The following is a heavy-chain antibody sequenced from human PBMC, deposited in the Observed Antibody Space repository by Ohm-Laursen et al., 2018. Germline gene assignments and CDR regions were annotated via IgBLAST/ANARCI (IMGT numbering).Heavy chain of an antibody. CDR2: IYYSGST. CDR3: ARVLDGYGLYWYFDL. CDR1: GGSISSYY. D-gene: IGHD5-24*01. V-gene: IGHV4-59*01. Sequence: GTLSLTCTVSGGSISSYYWSWIRQPPGKGLEWIGYIYYSGSTNYNPSLKSRVTISVDTSKNQFSLKLSSVTAADTAVYYCARVLDGYGLYWYFDLWGRGTLVTVSS. J-gene: IGHJ2*01.